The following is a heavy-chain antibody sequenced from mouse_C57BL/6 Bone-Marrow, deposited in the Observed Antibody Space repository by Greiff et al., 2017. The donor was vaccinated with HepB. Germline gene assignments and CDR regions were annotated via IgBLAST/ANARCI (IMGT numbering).Heavy chain of an antibody. CDR1: GYTFTDYY. Sequence: VQLQQSGPELVKPGASVKISCKASGYTFTDYYMNWVKQSHGKSLEWIGDINPNNGGTSYNQKFKGKATLTVDKSSSTAYMALRSLTSEDSAVYYCARLGDYGSSYNWYFDVWGTGTTVTVSS. D-gene: IGHD1-1*01. CDR3: ARLGDYGSSYNWYFDV. J-gene: IGHJ1*03. V-gene: IGHV1-26*01. CDR2: INPNNGGT.